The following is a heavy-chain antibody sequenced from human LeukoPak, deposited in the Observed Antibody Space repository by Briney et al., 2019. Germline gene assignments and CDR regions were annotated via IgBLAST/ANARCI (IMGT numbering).Heavy chain of an antibody. J-gene: IGHJ2*01. CDR3: ARVGDHFHWYLDL. Sequence: GGSLRLSCAASGFTVSTNYMNWVRQAPGKGLEGVSILYSGSSTYYADSVEGRFIVSRDSSKNTLSLQMNDLRAEDTAVYYCARVGDHFHWYLDLWGRGTLVTVSS. CDR1: GFTVSTNY. D-gene: IGHD3-3*02. CDR2: LYSGSST. V-gene: IGHV3-53*01.